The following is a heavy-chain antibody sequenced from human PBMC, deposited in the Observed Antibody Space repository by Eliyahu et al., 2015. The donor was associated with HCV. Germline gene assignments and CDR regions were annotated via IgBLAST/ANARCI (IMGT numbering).Heavy chain of an antibody. CDR2: IRGKRYGETT. CDR1: EFTFGDYA. Sequence: EVQLVESGGDLVQPGRSLRLSCTASEFTFGDYALSWFRQAPGKGLGWVGFIRGKRYGETTDYAASVRGRFTISRDDSKSIAYVQMNSLKTEDTAIYYCTRSNYDSGGADTFDIWGQGTMVTVSS. J-gene: IGHJ3*02. D-gene: IGHD3-22*01. CDR3: TRSNYDSGGADTFDI. V-gene: IGHV3-49*03.